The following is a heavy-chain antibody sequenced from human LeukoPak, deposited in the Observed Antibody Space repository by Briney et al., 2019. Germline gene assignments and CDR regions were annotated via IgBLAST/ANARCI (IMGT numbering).Heavy chain of an antibody. V-gene: IGHV1-18*01. CDR1: GYTFTSYG. Sequence: ASVKVSCKASGYTFTSYGISWVRQAPGQGLEWMGWISAYNGNTNYAQKLQGRVTMTTDTSTSTAYMELRSLRSDDTAVYYCARVRVTSGYGLSLLYYYYMDVWGKGTTVTISS. CDR3: ARVRVTSGYGLSLLYYYYMDV. J-gene: IGHJ6*03. D-gene: IGHD5-12*01. CDR2: ISAYNGNT.